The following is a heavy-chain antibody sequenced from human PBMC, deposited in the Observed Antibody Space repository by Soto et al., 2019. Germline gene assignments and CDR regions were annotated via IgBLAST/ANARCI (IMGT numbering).Heavy chain of an antibody. Sequence: EVQLLESGGGLVQPGGSLGLSCAASGFTFSTYAMSWVRQAPGKGLEWVSVISGSGGSTYYADSVKGRFTTSRDNSKNTLYLQMNSLRAEDTAVYYCAKGGYSGSYWSFDYWGQGTLVTVSS. CDR2: ISGSGGST. V-gene: IGHV3-23*01. D-gene: IGHD1-26*01. CDR3: AKGGYSGSYWSFDY. J-gene: IGHJ4*02. CDR1: GFTFSTYA.